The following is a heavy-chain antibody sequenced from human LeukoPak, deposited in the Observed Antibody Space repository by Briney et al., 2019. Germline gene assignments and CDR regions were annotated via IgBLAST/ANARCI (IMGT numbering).Heavy chain of an antibody. Sequence: KPGGSLRLSCAASGFTFSSYSMNWVRQAPGKGLEWVSSISSSSSYIYYADSVKGRFTISRDNSKNTLYLQMNSLRAEDTAVYYCAKVIAGYSSGWYVGYWGQGTLVTVSS. CDR1: GFTFSSYS. CDR2: ISSSSSYI. J-gene: IGHJ4*02. D-gene: IGHD6-19*01. CDR3: AKVIAGYSSGWYVGY. V-gene: IGHV3-21*04.